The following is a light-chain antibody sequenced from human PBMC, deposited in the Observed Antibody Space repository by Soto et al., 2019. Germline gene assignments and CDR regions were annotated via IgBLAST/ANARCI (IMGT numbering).Light chain of an antibody. J-gene: IGKJ5*01. CDR2: DAS. V-gene: IGKV1-33*01. Sequence: DIQMTQSPSSMSASVGDRVTITCQASQDNSKYLYWYQQKPGKAPKLLIYDASNLETGVPSRFSGSGSGTDFTFTIRSLQPEDIATYYCQQYDNLPITFGQGTRLEIK. CDR3: QQYDNLPIT. CDR1: QDNSKY.